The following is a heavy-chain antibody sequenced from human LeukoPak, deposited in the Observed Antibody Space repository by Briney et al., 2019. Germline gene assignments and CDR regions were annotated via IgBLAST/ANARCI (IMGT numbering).Heavy chain of an antibody. CDR1: GFTFSSYA. Sequence: GGSLRLSCAASGFTFSSYAMHWVRQAPGKGLEYVSAISSNGGSTYYANSVKGRFTIPRDNSKNTLYLQMGSLRAEDMAVYYCARTRDYEGSLFDYWGQGTLVTVSS. CDR2: ISSNGGST. J-gene: IGHJ4*02. D-gene: IGHD4-17*01. CDR3: ARTRDYEGSLFDY. V-gene: IGHV3-64*01.